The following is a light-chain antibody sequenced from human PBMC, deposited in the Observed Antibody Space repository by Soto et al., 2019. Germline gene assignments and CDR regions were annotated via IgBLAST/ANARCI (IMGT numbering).Light chain of an antibody. CDR1: QSVSSS. J-gene: IGKJ4*01. V-gene: IGKV3-15*01. CDR2: DAS. Sequence: EIVMTQSPATLSVSPGDRATLSCRASQSVSSSLAWYQQIPGQAPRLLIYDASTRATGIPARFGGSGSGTEFTLTLSSLQSEDFAVYYCQQYNNWPPLTFGGGTKVELK. CDR3: QQYNNWPPLT.